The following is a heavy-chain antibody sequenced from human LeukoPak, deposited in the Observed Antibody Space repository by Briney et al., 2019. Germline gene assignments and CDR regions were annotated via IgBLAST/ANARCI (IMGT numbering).Heavy chain of an antibody. CDR1: GYSFTDYY. Sequence: ASVRVSCKTSGYSFTDYYIHWVRQAPGQGLEWMAWINTKIGRTSSARKFQGRVTMTRDPSITTVYMDMAWLTSDDTAIYFCARADFIDAGPYLIGPWGQGTLVTVSS. V-gene: IGHV1-2*02. J-gene: IGHJ5*02. D-gene: IGHD3-3*01. CDR2: INTKIGRT. CDR3: ARADFIDAGPYLIGP.